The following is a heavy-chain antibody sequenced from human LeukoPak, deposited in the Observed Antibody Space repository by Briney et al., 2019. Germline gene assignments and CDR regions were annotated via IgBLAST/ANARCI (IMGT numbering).Heavy chain of an antibody. V-gene: IGHV1-18*01. CDR2: ISAYNGNT. CDR3: ARDDAVVPAAISSNFDY. Sequence: GASVKVSCKASGGTFSSYAISWVRQAPGQGLEWMGWISAYNGNTNYAQKLQGRVTMTTDTSTSTAYMELRSLRSDDTAVYYCARDDAVVPAAISSNFDYWGQGTLVTVSS. CDR1: GGTFSSYA. J-gene: IGHJ4*02. D-gene: IGHD2-2*01.